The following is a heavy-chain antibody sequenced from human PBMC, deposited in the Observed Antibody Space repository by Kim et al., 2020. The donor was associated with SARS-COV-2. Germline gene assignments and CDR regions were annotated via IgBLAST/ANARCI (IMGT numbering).Heavy chain of an antibody. V-gene: IGHV3-66*01. D-gene: IGHD6-13*01. CDR3: ARACFGGAAAGGTLMALCF. CDR1: GFTVSSNY. J-gene: IGHJ4*02. Sequence: GGSLRLSCAASGFTVSSNYMSWVRQAPGKGLEWVSVIYSGGSTYYADSVKGRFTISRDNSKNTLYLQMNSLRAEDTAVYYCARACFGGAAAGGTLMALCFWGQGTLVTVSS. CDR2: IYSGGST.